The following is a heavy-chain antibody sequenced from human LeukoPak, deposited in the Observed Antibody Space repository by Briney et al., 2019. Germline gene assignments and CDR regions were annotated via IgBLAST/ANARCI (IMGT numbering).Heavy chain of an antibody. D-gene: IGHD4-17*01. J-gene: IGHJ3*02. CDR1: GGTFSNYA. CDR3: ARDRATTVTKSFAFDT. V-gene: IGHV1-69*05. Sequence: SVKVSCNASGGTFSNYAVSWVRQAPGQGLEWMGGIIPIFGTTNYAQKFQGRVTITTDESTSTAYMELSSLRSEDTAVYYCARDRATTVTKSFAFDTWSQGTMVTVSS. CDR2: IIPIFGTT.